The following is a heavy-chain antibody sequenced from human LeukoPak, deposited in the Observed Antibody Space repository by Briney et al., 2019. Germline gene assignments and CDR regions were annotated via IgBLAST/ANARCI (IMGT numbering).Heavy chain of an antibody. CDR3: ARENPTYSSPFDY. CDR2: VYHSGST. D-gene: IGHD6-13*01. Sequence: KASETLSLTCSVSGYSISSGYYWGWIRPPPGKGLEWIGSVYHSGSTYYNPPLKGRVIISMDTSKNHFSLNLSSVTAADTAVYYCARENPTYSSPFDYWGQGTLVTVSS. CDR1: GYSISSGYY. V-gene: IGHV4-38-2*02. J-gene: IGHJ4*02.